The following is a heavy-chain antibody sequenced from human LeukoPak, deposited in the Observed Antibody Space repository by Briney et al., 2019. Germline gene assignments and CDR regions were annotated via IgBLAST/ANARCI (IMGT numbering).Heavy chain of an antibody. D-gene: IGHD4-17*01. J-gene: IGHJ4*02. Sequence: GGSLRLSCAASGITFTSSSMTWVRQAPGKGLEWVSSISSSSSYIFFADSLKGRLTISRDNAKNSLYLQMDSLRAEDTAVYYCARADTTGGYYFDYWGQGTLVTVSS. CDR3: ARADTTGGYYFDY. V-gene: IGHV3-21*01. CDR2: ISSSSSYI. CDR1: GITFTSSS.